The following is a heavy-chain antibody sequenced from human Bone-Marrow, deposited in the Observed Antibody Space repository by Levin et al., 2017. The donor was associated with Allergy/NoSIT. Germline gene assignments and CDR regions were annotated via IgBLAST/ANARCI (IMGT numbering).Heavy chain of an antibody. CDR2: TRNKANSYTT. V-gene: IGHV3-72*01. CDR1: GFTFNDHY. Sequence: LSLTCAASGFTFNDHYMDWVRQAPGKGLQWVGRTRNKANSYTTEYAASVKGRFTISRDDSKNSLYLQMNSLKTEDTAVYYCARSPGILVGDTWYYYMDVWGKGTTVTVSS. CDR3: ARSPGILVGDTWYYYMDV. D-gene: IGHD6-13*01. J-gene: IGHJ6*03.